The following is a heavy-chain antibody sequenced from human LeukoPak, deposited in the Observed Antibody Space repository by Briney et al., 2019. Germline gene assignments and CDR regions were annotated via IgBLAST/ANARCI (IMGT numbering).Heavy chain of an antibody. CDR2: MYYSGST. V-gene: IGHV4-39*07. Sequence: SETLSLTCTVSRGSISSSSYYWGWIRQPPGKGLEWIGSMYYSGSTYYNPSLKSRVTISVDTSKNQFSLKLSTVTAADTVVYYCARTPQPTYYFDYWGQGTLVTVSS. CDR1: RGSISSSSYY. J-gene: IGHJ4*02. CDR3: ARTPQPTYYFDY.